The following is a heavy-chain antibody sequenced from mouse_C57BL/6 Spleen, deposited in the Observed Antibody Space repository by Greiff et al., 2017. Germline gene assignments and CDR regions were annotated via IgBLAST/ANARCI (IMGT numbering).Heavy chain of an antibody. CDR1: GYSITSGYY. CDR3: ARGSNYEIFFDY. Sequence: EVKLMESGPGLVKPSQSLSLTCSVTGYSITSGYYWNWIRQFPGNKLEWMGYISYDGSNNYNPSLKNRISITRDTSKNQFFLKLNSVTTEDTATYYCARGSNYEIFFDYWGQGTTLTVSS. V-gene: IGHV3-6*01. J-gene: IGHJ2*01. D-gene: IGHD2-5*01. CDR2: ISYDGSN.